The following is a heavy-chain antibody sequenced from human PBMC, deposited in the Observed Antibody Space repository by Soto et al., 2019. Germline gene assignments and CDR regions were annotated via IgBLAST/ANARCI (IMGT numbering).Heavy chain of an antibody. J-gene: IGHJ4*02. CDR2: ISQSGNT. Sequence: SETLSLTCSIYSGSFIGYYCIWGRHPPLKGLEWIGEISQSGNTNYSPSLKSRVSISIDTSKKQFSLNLASVSAADTAVYYCARAPKVSGSSQTRPDFWGQGTLVTVSS. CDR3: ARAPKVSGSSQTRPDF. CDR1: SGSFIGYY. V-gene: IGHV4-34*01. D-gene: IGHD6-6*01.